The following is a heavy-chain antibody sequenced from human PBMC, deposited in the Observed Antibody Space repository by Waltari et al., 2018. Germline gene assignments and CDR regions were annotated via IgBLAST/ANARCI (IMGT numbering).Heavy chain of an antibody. D-gene: IGHD3-10*01. V-gene: IGHV4-59*11. CDR2: IYYSGST. CDR3: ARDGFVPAAHWFDP. CDR1: GGSISSHY. J-gene: IGHJ5*02. Sequence: QVQLQESGPGLVKPSETLSLTCTVSGGSISSHYWSWIRQPPGKGLEWIGYIYYSGSTTYNPSLKSRVTRSVDTSKNQFSLKLSSVTAADTAVYYCARDGFVPAAHWFDPWGQGTLVTVSS.